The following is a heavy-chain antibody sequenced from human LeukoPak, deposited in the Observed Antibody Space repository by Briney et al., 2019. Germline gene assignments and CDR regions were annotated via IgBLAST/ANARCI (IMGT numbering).Heavy chain of an antibody. Sequence: GGSLRLSCAASGLTFSSYAMSWVRQAPGKGLEWVWAISGSGGSTYYADSVKGLFTISRDNSNNTLYLQTKSLRADDTAVYYCAKDDRFGGNFDCWGQGTLVTVSS. V-gene: IGHV3-23*01. J-gene: IGHJ4*02. CDR1: GLTFSSYA. CDR3: AKDDRFGGNFDC. D-gene: IGHD3-16*01. CDR2: ISGSGGST.